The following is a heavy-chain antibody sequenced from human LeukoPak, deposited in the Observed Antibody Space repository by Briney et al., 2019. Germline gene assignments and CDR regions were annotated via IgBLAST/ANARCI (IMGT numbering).Heavy chain of an antibody. Sequence: GGSLRLSCAASGFTFSSYSMNWVRQAPGKGLEWVSYISSSSSTIYYADSVKGRFTISRDNAKNSLYLQMNSLRAEDTAVYYCARVVVPAALPYNWFDPWGQGTLVTVSS. D-gene: IGHD2-2*02. J-gene: IGHJ5*02. CDR1: GFTFSSYS. CDR2: ISSSSSTI. CDR3: ARVVVPAALPYNWFDP. V-gene: IGHV3-48*01.